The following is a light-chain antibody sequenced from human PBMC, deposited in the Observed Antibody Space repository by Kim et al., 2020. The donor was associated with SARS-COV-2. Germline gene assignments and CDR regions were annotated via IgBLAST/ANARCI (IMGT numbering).Light chain of an antibody. V-gene: IGKV3-15*01. CDR3: QQYNTWPL. J-gene: IGKJ3*01. Sequence: SVSPGERATRSCRASQSVSSNLAWYQHKPGQAPRLLIYAASTRATGVPARFSGSGSGTEFTLTISSLQSEDFAVYYCQQYNTWPLFGPGTKVDIK. CDR1: QSVSSN. CDR2: AAS.